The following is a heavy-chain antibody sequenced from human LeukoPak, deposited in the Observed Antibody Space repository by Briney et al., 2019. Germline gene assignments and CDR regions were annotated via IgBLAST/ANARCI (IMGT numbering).Heavy chain of an antibody. V-gene: IGHV3-30-3*01. CDR3: ASGYSPWLPPT. CDR1: GFTFSSYA. D-gene: IGHD5-18*01. CDR2: ISNDGGNK. Sequence: GGSLRLSCAASGFTFSSYAMHWVRQAPGKGLEWVAVISNDGGNKYFADSVKGRFTISRDNSKNTLYLHLNSLRVEDTAVYYCASGYSPWLPPTWGQGTLVTVSS. J-gene: IGHJ5*02.